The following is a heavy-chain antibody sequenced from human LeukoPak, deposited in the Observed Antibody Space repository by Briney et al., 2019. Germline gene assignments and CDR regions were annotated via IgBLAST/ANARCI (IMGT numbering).Heavy chain of an antibody. J-gene: IGHJ4*02. Sequence: PGGSLRLSCAASGFTFSSYEMNWVRQAPGKGLEWVSYISSSGSTIYYADSVKGRFTISRDNAKNSLYLQMNSLRAEDTAVYYCAKVDRYCSTTRCPAGVFDYWGQGILVTVSS. D-gene: IGHD2-2*01. CDR1: GFTFSSYE. V-gene: IGHV3-48*03. CDR2: ISSSGSTI. CDR3: AKVDRYCSTTRCPAGVFDY.